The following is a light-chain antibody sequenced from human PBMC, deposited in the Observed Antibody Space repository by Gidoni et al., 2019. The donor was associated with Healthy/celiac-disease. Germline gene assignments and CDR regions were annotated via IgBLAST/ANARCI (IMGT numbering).Light chain of an antibody. CDR1: QSLLHSNGYNY. V-gene: IGKV2-28*01. CDR3: MQALQTPRT. J-gene: IGKJ1*01. Sequence: DIVMTQSPLSLPVTPGEPASISCRSSQSLLHSNGYNYLDWYLQKPGKTPQHLIYLGSNRASEVPDRFSGSRSGTDFTLKISRVEAEDVGVYYCMQALQTPRTFGQGTKVEIK. CDR2: LGS.